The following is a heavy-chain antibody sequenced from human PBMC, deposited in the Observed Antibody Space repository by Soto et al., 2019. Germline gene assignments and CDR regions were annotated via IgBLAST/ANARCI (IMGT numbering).Heavy chain of an antibody. Sequence: GGSLRLSCAASGFTFSSYAMHWVRQAPGKGLEWVAVISYDGSNKYYADSVKGRFTISRDNSKNTLYLQMNSLRAEDTAVYYCARDHGIRKLPPYYYYYGMDVWGQGTTVTVSS. J-gene: IGHJ6*02. CDR2: ISYDGSNK. D-gene: IGHD3-3*02. CDR3: ARDHGIRKLPPYYYYYGMDV. V-gene: IGHV3-30-3*01. CDR1: GFTFSSYA.